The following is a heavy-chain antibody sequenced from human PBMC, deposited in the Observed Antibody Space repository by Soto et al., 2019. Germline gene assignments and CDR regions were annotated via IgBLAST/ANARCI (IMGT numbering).Heavy chain of an antibody. CDR3: ATTHRGYSYGPLDY. J-gene: IGHJ4*02. CDR2: IYYSGST. CDR1: GGSISSSSYY. V-gene: IGHV4-39*01. Sequence: SETLSLTCTVSGGSISSSSYYWGWIRQPPGKGLEWIGSIYYSGSTYYNPSLKSRVTISVDTSKNQFSLKLSSVTAADTAVYYCATTHRGYSYGPLDYWGQGTLVTVSS. D-gene: IGHD5-18*01.